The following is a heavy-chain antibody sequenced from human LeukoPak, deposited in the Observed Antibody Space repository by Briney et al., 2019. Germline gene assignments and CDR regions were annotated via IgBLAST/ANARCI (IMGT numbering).Heavy chain of an antibody. CDR2: ICGSGGGT. CDR3: ARVGYAFDI. J-gene: IGHJ3*02. Sequence: QPGGSLRLFCAASGFIFNSYAMSWVRQAPGRGREWVSAICGSGGGTYYADSVKGRFTISKDNSKNTLYLQMNSLRDEDTAVYYCARVGYAFDIWGQGTMVTVSS. V-gene: IGHV3-23*01. CDR1: GFIFNSYA.